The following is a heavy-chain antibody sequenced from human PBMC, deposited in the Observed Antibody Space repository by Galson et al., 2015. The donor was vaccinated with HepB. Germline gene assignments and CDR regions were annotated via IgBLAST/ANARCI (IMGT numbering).Heavy chain of an antibody. Sequence: SLRLSCAASGFTVSTNYMSWVRQAPGKGLEWVSVIHSGNTTHYADSARDRFTISRDNSKNTVYLQMNSLRAEDTAVYYCARNLPSSSGLPFDIWGQGTKVTVSS. CDR2: IHSGNTT. V-gene: IGHV3-66*01. CDR3: ARNLPSSSGLPFDI. CDR1: GFTVSTNY. D-gene: IGHD3-22*01. J-gene: IGHJ3*02.